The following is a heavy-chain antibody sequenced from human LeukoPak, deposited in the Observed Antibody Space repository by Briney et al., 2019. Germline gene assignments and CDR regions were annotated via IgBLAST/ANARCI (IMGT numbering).Heavy chain of an antibody. CDR3: ARDSGWTFDI. CDR2: ISYDGSNK. Sequence: PGRSLRLSCAASGFTFSSYTMHWVRQAPGKGLEWVAVISYDGSNKYYADSVKGRFNISRDNSKNTLLLQMNSLRPEDTAVYYCARDSGWTFDIWGQGTMVTVSS. V-gene: IGHV3-30-3*01. J-gene: IGHJ3*02. CDR1: GFTFSSYT. D-gene: IGHD3-3*01.